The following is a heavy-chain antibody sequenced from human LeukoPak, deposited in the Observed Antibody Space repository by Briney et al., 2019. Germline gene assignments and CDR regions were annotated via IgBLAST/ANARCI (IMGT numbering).Heavy chain of an antibody. Sequence: PGGSLRLSCAASGFTFSSYAMHWVRQAPGKGLEWVAFISYDGSNKYYADSVKGRFTISRDNPKNTLYLQMNSLRAEDTAVYYCARDPGGSRSPYYYYYGMDVWGQGTTVTVSS. CDR1: GFTFSSYA. CDR2: ISYDGSNK. J-gene: IGHJ6*02. V-gene: IGHV3-30-3*01. D-gene: IGHD2-8*02. CDR3: ARDPGGSRSPYYYYYGMDV.